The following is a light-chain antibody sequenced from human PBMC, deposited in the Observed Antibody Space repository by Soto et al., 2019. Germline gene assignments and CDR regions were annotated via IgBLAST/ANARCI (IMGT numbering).Light chain of an antibody. CDR3: QQYGSSSWT. CDR1: QSVSSSY. CDR2: GAS. Sequence: EIVLTQSPGTLSLSPGERATLSCRASQSVSSSYLAGYHQKPGQAPRLLIYGASNRATGIPDRFSGSGSGTYFCATSSRPEAEDFAVYFCQQYGSSSWTFGQGTNVEIK. V-gene: IGKV3-20*01. J-gene: IGKJ1*01.